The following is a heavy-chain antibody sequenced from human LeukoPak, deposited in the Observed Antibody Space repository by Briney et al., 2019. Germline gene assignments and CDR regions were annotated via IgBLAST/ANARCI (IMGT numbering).Heavy chain of an antibody. V-gene: IGHV3-7*01. CDR3: ARDFRSSRGHYYLDV. D-gene: IGHD6-13*01. CDR1: GFTFSSHG. CDR2: IKEDGTEQ. J-gene: IGHJ6*03. Sequence: GGSLRLSCAASGFTFSSHGMNWVRQAPGKGLEWVANIKEDGTEQYYVDSVKGRFTISRDNAKNSLYLQMNSLRAEDTAVYYCARDFRSSRGHYYLDVWGKGTTVTVSS.